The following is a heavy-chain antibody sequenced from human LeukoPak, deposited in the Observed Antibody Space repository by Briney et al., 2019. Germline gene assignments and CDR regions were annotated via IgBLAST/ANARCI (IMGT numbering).Heavy chain of an antibody. CDR2: IKEDGSEK. V-gene: IGHV3-7*01. D-gene: IGHD4-11*01. J-gene: IGHJ5*02. CDR1: EYTFSRYW. Sequence: GGSLRLSCVSSEYTFSRYWMSWVRQAPGKGLEWVANIKEDGSEKYYGDSVKGRFTISRDNAKNSLYLQMNSLRGEDTAVYYCASILRRNSNYFTWGQGTLVTVSS. CDR3: ASILRRNSNYFT.